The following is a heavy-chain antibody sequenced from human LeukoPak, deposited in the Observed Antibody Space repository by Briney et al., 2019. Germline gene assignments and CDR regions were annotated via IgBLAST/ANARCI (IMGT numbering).Heavy chain of an antibody. Sequence: ASVKVFCKASGYTFTGYYMHWVRQAPGQGLEWMGWINPNSGGTNYAQKFQGWVTMTRDTSISTAYMELSRLRSDDTAVYYCARGGIYSGYDFPDYWGQGTLVTVSS. V-gene: IGHV1-2*04. CDR3: ARGGIYSGYDFPDY. D-gene: IGHD5-12*01. J-gene: IGHJ4*02. CDR2: INPNSGGT. CDR1: GYTFTGYY.